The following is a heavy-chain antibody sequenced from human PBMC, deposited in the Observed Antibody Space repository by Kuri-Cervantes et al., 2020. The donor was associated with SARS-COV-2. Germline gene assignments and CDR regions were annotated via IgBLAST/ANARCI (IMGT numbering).Heavy chain of an antibody. D-gene: IGHD2-2*01. J-gene: IGHJ4*02. CDR1: GGSTSSYY. CDR2: IYYSGST. Sequence: SETLSLTCTVSGGSTSSYYWSWIRQPPGKGLEWIGSIYYSGSTYYNPSLKSRVTISVDTSKNQFSLKLSSVTAADTAVYYCASEMENGPGDGLVVPAAIDYWGQGTLVTVSS. CDR3: ASEMENGPGDGLVVPAAIDY. V-gene: IGHV4-39*01.